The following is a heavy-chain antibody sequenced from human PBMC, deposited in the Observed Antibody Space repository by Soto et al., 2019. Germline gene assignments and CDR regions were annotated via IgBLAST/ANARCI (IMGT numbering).Heavy chain of an antibody. J-gene: IGHJ3*02. Sequence: QVQLVESGGGVVQPGRSLRLSCAASGFTFRSYGMHWVRQAPGKGLEWVAVIWYDGSNKYYADSVKGRFTISRDNSKNTLYLQMSSLRAEDTAVYYCAVTWQQLGTDDFDIWGQVTMVTVSS. D-gene: IGHD6-13*01. CDR3: AVTWQQLGTDDFDI. CDR1: GFTFRSYG. CDR2: IWYDGSNK. V-gene: IGHV3-33*01.